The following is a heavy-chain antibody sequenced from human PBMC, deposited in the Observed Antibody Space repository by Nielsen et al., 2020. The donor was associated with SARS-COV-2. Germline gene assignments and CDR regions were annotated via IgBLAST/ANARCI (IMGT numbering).Heavy chain of an antibody. V-gene: IGHV3-74*01. CDR1: GFTFSSYS. D-gene: IGHD2/OR15-2a*01. CDR2: IKSDGTKT. Sequence: GGSLRLSCAASGFTFSSYSMHLVRQGPGKGLVWVSHIKSDGTKTTYADSVKGRFITSRDNAKNTVYLQMNSLKAEDTAVYYCARLRDDGYYFDTGPYDYWGQGSPVTVSS. J-gene: IGHJ4*02. CDR3: ARLRDDGYYFDTGPYDY.